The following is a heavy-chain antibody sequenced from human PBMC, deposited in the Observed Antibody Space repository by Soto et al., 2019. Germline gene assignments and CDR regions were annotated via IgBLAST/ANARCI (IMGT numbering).Heavy chain of an antibody. V-gene: IGHV3-9*01. Sequence: LRLSCAASGFTFDGYAMHWVRQAPGKGLEWVSGISWNSGSIGYADSVKGRFTISRDNAKNSLYLQMNSLRAEDTALYYCAKDMSVTNYYYGMDVWGQGTTVTVSS. J-gene: IGHJ6*02. CDR2: ISWNSGSI. CDR1: GFTFDGYA. D-gene: IGHD4-4*01. CDR3: AKDMSVTNYYYGMDV.